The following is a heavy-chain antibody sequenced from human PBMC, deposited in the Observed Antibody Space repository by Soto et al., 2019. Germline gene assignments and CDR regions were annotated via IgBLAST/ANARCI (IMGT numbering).Heavy chain of an antibody. CDR2: ISGSGGST. CDR3: AKDQWGIVGANFDY. CDR1: GFTFSSYA. J-gene: IGHJ4*01. Sequence: EVQLLESGGGLVQPGGSLRLSCAASGFTFSSYAMSWVRQAPGKGLEWVTAISGSGGSTYYADSVKGRFTISRDNFKNTLYLQMNSLRAEDTAVYYCAKDQWGIVGANFDYWGHGTLVTVSS. V-gene: IGHV3-23*01. D-gene: IGHD1-26*01.